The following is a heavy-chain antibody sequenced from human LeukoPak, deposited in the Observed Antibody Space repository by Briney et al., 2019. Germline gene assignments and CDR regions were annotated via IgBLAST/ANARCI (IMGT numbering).Heavy chain of an antibody. CDR3: ARHGAVVPAAQYYYYGMDV. V-gene: IGHV4-39*01. J-gene: IGHJ6*02. D-gene: IGHD2-2*01. Sequence: SETLSLTCTVSGGSISSSSYYWGWIRQPPGKGLEWIGSIYYSGSTYYNPSLKSRVTISVDTSKNQFSLKLSSVTAADTAVYYCARHGAVVPAAQYYYYGMDVWGQGITVTVSS. CDR2: IYYSGST. CDR1: GGSISSSSYY.